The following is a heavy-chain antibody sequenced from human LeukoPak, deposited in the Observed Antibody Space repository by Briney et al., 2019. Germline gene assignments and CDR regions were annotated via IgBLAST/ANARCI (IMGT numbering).Heavy chain of an antibody. J-gene: IGHJ4*02. V-gene: IGHV1-18*01. CDR3: ARDCSTSTCYGRH. Sequence: GPSVKVSCKASGYTFTNYGVSWVRQAPGQGLEWMGWISAYNGNIDYAQNLQGRVTMTTDTSTSTAYMELRSLRSDDTAVYYCARDCSTSTCYGRHWGQGTLVTVSS. CDR1: GYTFTNYG. D-gene: IGHD2-2*01. CDR2: ISAYNGNI.